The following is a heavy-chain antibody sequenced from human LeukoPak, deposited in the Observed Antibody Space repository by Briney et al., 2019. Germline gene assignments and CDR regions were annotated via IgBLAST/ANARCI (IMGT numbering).Heavy chain of an antibody. J-gene: IGHJ4*02. V-gene: IGHV3-21*01. Sequence: GGSLGLSCAASGFTFSSYSMNWVRQAPGKGLEWVSSISSSSSYIYYADSVKGRFTISRDNAKNSLYLQMNSLRAEDTAVYYCARGARGYYFDYWGQGTLVTVSS. CDR3: ARGARGYYFDY. D-gene: IGHD3-16*01. CDR1: GFTFSSYS. CDR2: ISSSSSYI.